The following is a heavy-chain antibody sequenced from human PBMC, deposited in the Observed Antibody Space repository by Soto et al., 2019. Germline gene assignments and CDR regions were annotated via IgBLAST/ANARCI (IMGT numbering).Heavy chain of an antibody. J-gene: IGHJ4*01. CDR1: GFTFSDYA. CDR2: ISHTGAST. D-gene: IGHD6-13*01. Sequence: PGGSLRLSCAASGFTFSDYAMSWVRQAPGKGLEWVSAISHTGASTFYAASVQGRFTISRDNSNNTLYLQLNSLRAEDTALYYCVKVFSSSWDSFDYWGQGTLVTVSS. V-gene: IGHV3-23*01. CDR3: VKVFSSSWDSFDY.